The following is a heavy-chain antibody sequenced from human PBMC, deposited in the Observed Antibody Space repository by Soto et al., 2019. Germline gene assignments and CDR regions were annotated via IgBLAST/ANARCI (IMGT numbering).Heavy chain of an antibody. Sequence: PGGSLRLSCSASGFSISNFGMFWVRQAPGKGLEWVSTISGSDGKTFYADSVKGRFSISRDTSQSTLYLQMNSLRADDTAMYYCARWSYLDYWGQGTRVTVSS. D-gene: IGHD3-3*01. V-gene: IGHV3-23*01. CDR1: GFSISNFG. CDR3: ARWSYLDY. J-gene: IGHJ4*02. CDR2: ISGSDGKT.